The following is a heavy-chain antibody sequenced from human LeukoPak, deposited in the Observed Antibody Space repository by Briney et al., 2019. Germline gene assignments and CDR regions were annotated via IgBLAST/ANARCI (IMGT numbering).Heavy chain of an antibody. CDR3: ARDMGTIVVVPAAPFDY. V-gene: IGHV3-23*01. Sequence: GGSLRLSCAASGFTFSKYAMTWVRQAPGKGLGWVSAISSSALKIYYADSVKGRFTISRDNSKNTLYLQMNSVRAEDTAVYYCARDMGTIVVVPAAPFDYWGQGTLVTVSS. J-gene: IGHJ4*02. CDR1: GFTFSKYA. CDR2: ISSSALKI. D-gene: IGHD2-2*01.